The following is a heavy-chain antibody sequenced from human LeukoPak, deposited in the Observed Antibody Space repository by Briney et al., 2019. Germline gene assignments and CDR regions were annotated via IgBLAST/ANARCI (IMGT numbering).Heavy chain of an antibody. Sequence: ASVKVSCKASGYTFTSYGISWVRQAPGQGLEWMGWISAYNGNTNYAQKLQGRVTMTTDTSTSTAYMELRSLRSDDTAVYYCARGGDILTGLPRGWFDPWGQGTLVTVSS. D-gene: IGHD3-9*01. J-gene: IGHJ5*02. CDR3: ARGGDILTGLPRGWFDP. V-gene: IGHV1-18*01. CDR1: GYTFTSYG. CDR2: ISAYNGNT.